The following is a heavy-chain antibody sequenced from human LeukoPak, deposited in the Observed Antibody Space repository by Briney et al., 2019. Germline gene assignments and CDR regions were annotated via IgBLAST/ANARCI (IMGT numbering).Heavy chain of an antibody. CDR3: ARLVDILIATPTPYYYMDV. J-gene: IGHJ6*03. D-gene: IGHD5-12*01. CDR1: GYSFTNYW. Sequence: GESLKISCEGSGYSFTNYWIAWVRQMPGKGLEWMGIVYPGDSDTRYSPSFQGHVTISADMSISTAYLQWSSLKASDTAMYYCARLVDILIATPTPYYYMDVWGIGTPVTVSS. CDR2: VYPGDSDT. V-gene: IGHV5-51*01.